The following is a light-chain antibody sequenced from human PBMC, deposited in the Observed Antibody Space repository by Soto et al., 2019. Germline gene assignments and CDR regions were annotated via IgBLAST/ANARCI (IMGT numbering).Light chain of an antibody. CDR2: GAS. J-gene: IGKJ1*01. Sequence: EIVMTQSPATLSVSPGERATLSCRASQSVSSNLAWYQQKPGQAPRLLIYGASTRATGIPARFSGSGSGTEFTLTISSLQSEDSAVYYCQQYNNWPTWTFGQGTKVEI. CDR3: QQYNNWPTWT. CDR1: QSVSSN. V-gene: IGKV3-15*01.